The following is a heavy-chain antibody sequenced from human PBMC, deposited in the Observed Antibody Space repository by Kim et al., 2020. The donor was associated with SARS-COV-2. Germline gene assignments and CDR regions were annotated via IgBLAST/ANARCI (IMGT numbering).Heavy chain of an antibody. CDR1: GGSFSGYY. J-gene: IGHJ4*02. CDR2: INHSGST. Sequence: SETLSLTCAVYGGSFSGYYWSWIRQPPGKGLEWIGEINHSGSTNYNPSLKSRVTISVDTSKNQFSLKLSSVTAADTAVYYCATPGVHYDSSGYQARPFDYWGQGTLVTVSS. CDR3: ATPGVHYDSSGYQARPFDY. D-gene: IGHD3-22*01. V-gene: IGHV4-34*01.